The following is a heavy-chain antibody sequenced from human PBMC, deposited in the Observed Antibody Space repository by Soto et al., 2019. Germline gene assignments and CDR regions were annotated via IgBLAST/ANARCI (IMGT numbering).Heavy chain of an antibody. V-gene: IGHV1-2*04. CDR2: INPNSGGT. J-gene: IGHJ3*02. D-gene: IGHD1-26*01. CDR1: GYTFTGYY. Sequence: ASVKVSCKASGYTFTGYYMHWVRQAPGQGLEWMGWINPNSGGTNYAQKFQGWVTMTRDTSISTAYMELSRLRSDDTAVYYCARVVGAPNTDAFDIWGQGTMVTVSS. CDR3: ARVVGAPNTDAFDI.